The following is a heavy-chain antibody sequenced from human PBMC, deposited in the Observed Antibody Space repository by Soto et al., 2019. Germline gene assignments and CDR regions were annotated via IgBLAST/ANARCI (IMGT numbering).Heavy chain of an antibody. CDR3: ARGDEMTAVTIFEY. V-gene: IGHV1-69*01. D-gene: IGHD4-17*01. J-gene: IGHJ4*02. CDR1: GGAFGRYS. Sequence: QVQLEQSGPEVKRPGTSVKVSCKASGGAFGRYSDSWVRQAPGQGLEWIGVVIPVFNTSNYSLKFQGRVAIFADLSTSSVFMELRSLRSEDTALYYCARGDEMTAVTIFEYWGQGILVTVSS. CDR2: VIPVFNTS.